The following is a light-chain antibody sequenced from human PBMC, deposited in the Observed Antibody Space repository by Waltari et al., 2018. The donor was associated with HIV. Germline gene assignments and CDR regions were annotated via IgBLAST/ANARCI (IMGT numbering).Light chain of an antibody. CDR3: QQYYRTAQT. CDR2: WAA. J-gene: IGKJ1*01. CDR1: QSVLYSSNNKNY. V-gene: IGKV4-1*01. Sequence: IVITQSPDSLAVSLGEMAAINCKSSQSVLYSSNNKNYFAWYQQKPGQPPKLRIYWAATRESGVPDLFSGSRSGTDCTRTISRLQAEDVAVYYCQQYYRTAQTCGQGTKVEIK.